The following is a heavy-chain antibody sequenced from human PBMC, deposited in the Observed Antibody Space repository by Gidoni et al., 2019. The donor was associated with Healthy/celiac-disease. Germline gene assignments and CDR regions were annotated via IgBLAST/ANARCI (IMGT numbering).Heavy chain of an antibody. CDR3: AKEAPSEGWQWLVDDY. Sequence: QVQLVESGGGVVQPGRSLRLSCAASGFPFSRYGMHWVRQAPGKGLEWVAVISYDGSNKYYADSVKGRFTISRDNSKNTLYLQMNSLRAEDTAVYYCAKEAPSEGWQWLVDDYWGQGTLVTVSS. D-gene: IGHD6-19*01. J-gene: IGHJ4*02. CDR1: GFPFSRYG. V-gene: IGHV3-30*18. CDR2: ISYDGSNK.